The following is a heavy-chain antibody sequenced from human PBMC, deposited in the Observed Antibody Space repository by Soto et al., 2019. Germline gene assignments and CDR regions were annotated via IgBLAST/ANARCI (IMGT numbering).Heavy chain of an antibody. V-gene: IGHV4-38-2*02. CDR1: GYSISSGYY. D-gene: IGHD3-10*01. CDR3: ARDYYGSGSYYNGYNWFDP. J-gene: IGHJ5*02. Sequence: SETLSLTCAVSGYSISSGYYWGWIRQPPGKGLEWIGSIYHSGSTYYNPSLKSRVTISVDTSKNQFSLKLSSVTAADTAVYYCARDYYGSGSYYNGYNWFDPWGQETLVTVSS. CDR2: IYHSGST.